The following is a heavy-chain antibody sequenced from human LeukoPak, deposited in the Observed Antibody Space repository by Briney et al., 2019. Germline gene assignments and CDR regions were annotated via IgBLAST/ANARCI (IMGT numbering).Heavy chain of an antibody. CDR1: GFTFSSYS. CDR3: ARDVAVAGTDFLPDY. V-gene: IGHV3-21*01. D-gene: IGHD6-19*01. J-gene: IGHJ4*02. CDR2: ISSSSSYI. Sequence: GGSLRLSCAASGFTFSSYSMNWVRQAPGKGLEWVSSISSSSSYIYYADSVKGRFTISRDNAKSSLYLQMNSLRDEDTAVYYCARDVAVAGTDFLPDYWGQGTLVTVSS.